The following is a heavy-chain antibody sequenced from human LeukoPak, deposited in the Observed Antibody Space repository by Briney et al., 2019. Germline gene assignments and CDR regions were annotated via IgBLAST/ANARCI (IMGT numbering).Heavy chain of an antibody. V-gene: IGHV3-23*01. J-gene: IGHJ5*02. D-gene: IGHD7-27*01. CDR1: GFTFSTYA. CDR2: ISGSGGST. Sequence: GGSLRLSCAASGFTFSTYAMTWVRQAPGKGLEWVSAISGSGGSTYYADSVKGRFTISRDNSMNTLYLQMNSLRAEDTAVYYCAKEPLGNWFDPWGQGTLVTVSS. CDR3: AKEPLGNWFDP.